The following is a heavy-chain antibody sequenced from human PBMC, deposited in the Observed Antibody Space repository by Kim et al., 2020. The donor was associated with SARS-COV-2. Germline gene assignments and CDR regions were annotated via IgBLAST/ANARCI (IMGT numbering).Heavy chain of an antibody. J-gene: IGHJ4*02. CDR3: TKDLGSSWYPPGY. V-gene: IGHV3-23*01. Sequence: YADSVKGRFTISRDNSKNAVYLQMNSLRAEDTAVYYCTKDLGSSWYPPGYWGQGTLVTVSS. D-gene: IGHD6-13*01.